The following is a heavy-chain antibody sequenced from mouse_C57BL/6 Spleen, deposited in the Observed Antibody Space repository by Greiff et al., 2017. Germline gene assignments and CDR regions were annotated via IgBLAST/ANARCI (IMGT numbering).Heavy chain of an antibody. V-gene: IGHV14-1*01. J-gene: IGHJ3*01. CDR1: GFNIKDYY. CDR3: TTDYYGNYAWFAY. CDR2: IDPEDGDT. D-gene: IGHD2-1*01. Sequence: EVQLQQSGAELVRPGASVKLSCTASGFNIKDYYMHWVKQRPEQGLEWIGRIDPEDGDTEYAPKFQGKATMTADTSSNTAYLQLSSLTSEDTAVYSCTTDYYGNYAWFAYWGQGTLVTVSA.